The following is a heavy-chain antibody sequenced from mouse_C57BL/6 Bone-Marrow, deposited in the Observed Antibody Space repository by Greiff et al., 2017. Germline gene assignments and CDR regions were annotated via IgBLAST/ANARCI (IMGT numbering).Heavy chain of an antibody. CDR1: GFSLTSYA. CDR2: IWTGGGT. J-gene: IGHJ1*03. D-gene: IGHD1-1*01. V-gene: IGHV2-9-1*01. CDR3: ARYYYGSSLSYFDV. Sequence: QVQLKQSGPGLVAPSQSLSITCTVSGFSLTSYAISWVRQPPGKGLEWLGVIWTGGGTNYNSALKSRLSISKDNSKSQVFLKMNSLQTDDTARYYCARYYYGSSLSYFDVWGTGTTVTVSS.